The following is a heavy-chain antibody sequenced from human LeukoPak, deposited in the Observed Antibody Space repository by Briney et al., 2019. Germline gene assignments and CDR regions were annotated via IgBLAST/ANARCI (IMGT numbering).Heavy chain of an antibody. V-gene: IGHV7-4-1*02. Sequence: SVKVSCKASGYTFTNYGLNWVRQAPGQGLEWMGWINTNTGNPTYAQGFTGRFVFSLDTSVSTAYLQINTLKTEDTAVYYCARGQDYFDSSGYFPVVRHWGQGTLVTVSS. D-gene: IGHD3-22*01. CDR3: ARGQDYFDSSGYFPVVRH. J-gene: IGHJ4*02. CDR1: GYTFTNYG. CDR2: INTNTGNP.